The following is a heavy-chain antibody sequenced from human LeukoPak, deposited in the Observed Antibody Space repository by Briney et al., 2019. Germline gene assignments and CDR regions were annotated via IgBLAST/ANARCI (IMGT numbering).Heavy chain of an antibody. CDR1: GFTFSDYY. CDR2: ISSSGSTI. V-gene: IGHV3-11*01. Sequence: GGSLRLSCAASGFTFSDYYMSWIRQAPGKGLEWVSYISSSGSTIYYADSVKGRFTISRDNAKNSLYLQMNSLRAEDTAAYYCARDKDYILWFDPWGQGTLVTVSS. CDR3: ARDKDYILWFDP. D-gene: IGHD4-11*01. J-gene: IGHJ5*02.